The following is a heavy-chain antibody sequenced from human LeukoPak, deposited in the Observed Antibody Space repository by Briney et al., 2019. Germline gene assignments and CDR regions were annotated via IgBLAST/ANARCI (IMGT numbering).Heavy chain of an antibody. Sequence: PGGSLRLSCAASRFSFSTYPMGWVRQAPGKGLEWVSGISASGDVTFHADPVKGRFTISRDNSKNTLYLQMTSLRAEGTAEYYCAKSLFTSATGTGRAFHIWGQGTMVTVSS. CDR1: RFSFSTYP. D-gene: IGHD1-1*01. CDR3: AKSLFTSATGTGRAFHI. J-gene: IGHJ3*02. V-gene: IGHV3-23*01. CDR2: ISASGDVT.